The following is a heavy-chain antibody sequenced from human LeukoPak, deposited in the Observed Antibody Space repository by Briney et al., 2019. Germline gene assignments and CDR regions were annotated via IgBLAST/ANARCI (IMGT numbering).Heavy chain of an antibody. CDR1: GFTFDDYA. D-gene: IGHD2-15*01. Sequence: GGSLRLSCAASGFTFDDYAMHWVRQAPGKGLEWASLISWEGGSTYYADSVKGRFIISRDNSKNSLYLQMNSLRAEDTAMYYCAKDGVVAALGDNWFDPWGQGTLVTVSS. CDR3: AKDGVVAALGDNWFDP. CDR2: ISWEGGST. V-gene: IGHV3-43D*03. J-gene: IGHJ5*02.